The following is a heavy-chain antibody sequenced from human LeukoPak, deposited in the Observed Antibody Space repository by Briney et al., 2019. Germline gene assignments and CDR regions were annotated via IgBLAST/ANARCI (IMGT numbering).Heavy chain of an antibody. J-gene: IGHJ4*02. D-gene: IGHD3-16*01. V-gene: IGHV3-33*01. Sequence: GGFLRLSCAASGFIFSTYGMHWVRQAPGKGLEWVAVIWYDGSNKNYADSVKGRFTISRDNSKNTLYLQMNSLRAEDTAVYYCATNSYTGSSKNTFNFWGQGTLVTVSS. CDR1: GFIFSTYG. CDR2: IWYDGSNK. CDR3: ATNSYTGSSKNTFNF.